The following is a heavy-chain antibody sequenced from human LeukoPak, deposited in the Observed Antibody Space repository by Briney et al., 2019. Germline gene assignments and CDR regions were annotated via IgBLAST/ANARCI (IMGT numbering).Heavy chain of an antibody. V-gene: IGHV3-23*01. D-gene: IGHD3-22*01. Sequence: GGSLRLSCAASGFTFSNYAMTWVRQAPGRGLEWVSGISGSGSSTYYADSVKGRFTISRDTSKNMVYLQMNSLRAEETAVYYCARDLGGYGYYGMDVWGQGTTVTVSS. CDR1: GFTFSNYA. CDR3: ARDLGGYGYYGMDV. CDR2: ISGSGSST. J-gene: IGHJ6*02.